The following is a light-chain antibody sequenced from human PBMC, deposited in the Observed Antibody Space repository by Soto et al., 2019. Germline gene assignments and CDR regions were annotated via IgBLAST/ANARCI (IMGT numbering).Light chain of an antibody. V-gene: IGKV3-15*01. Sequence: ETFMTQSPATLSVSLWEIATLSCWASQSVNSNLAWYQQKLGQAPRVLIYGASTRATGIPARFSGSGSETEFILTISSLQSEDSATYYCQHYNTWPWTFGQGTKVDI. CDR2: GAS. CDR1: QSVNSN. J-gene: IGKJ1*01. CDR3: QHYNTWPWT.